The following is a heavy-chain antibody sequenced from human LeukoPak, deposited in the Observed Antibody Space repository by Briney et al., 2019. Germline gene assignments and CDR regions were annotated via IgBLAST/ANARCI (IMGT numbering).Heavy chain of an antibody. Sequence: SETLSLTCTVSGGSISSSSYYWGWIRQPPGKGLEWIGSIYYSGSTYYNPSLKSRVTISVDTSKNRFSLKLSSVTAADTAVYYCARHLDWFDPWGQGTLVTVSS. V-gene: IGHV4-39*01. CDR3: ARHLDWFDP. CDR1: GGSISSSSYY. J-gene: IGHJ5*02. CDR2: IYYSGST.